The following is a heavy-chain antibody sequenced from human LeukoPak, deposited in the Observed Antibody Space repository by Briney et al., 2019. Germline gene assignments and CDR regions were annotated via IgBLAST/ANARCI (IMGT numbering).Heavy chain of an antibody. CDR3: ARRGNSPDY. V-gene: IGHV4-59*01. Sequence: SETLSLTCAVSGGSITNYYLSWIRQPPGKGLEWIGYIYYSGSTYYNPSLKGRVTISVDTSKNQFSLKLSSVTAADTAVYYCARRGNSPDYWGQGTLVTVSS. D-gene: IGHD4-23*01. J-gene: IGHJ4*02. CDR1: GGSITNYY. CDR2: IYYSGST.